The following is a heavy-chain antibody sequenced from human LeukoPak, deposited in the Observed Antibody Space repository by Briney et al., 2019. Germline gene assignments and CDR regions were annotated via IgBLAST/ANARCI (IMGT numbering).Heavy chain of an antibody. CDR1: GYTFTGYY. CDR2: VNPNTGGT. Sequence: ASVKVSCKASGYTFTGYYINWVRQAPGQAPEWVGWVNPNTGGTRYAQKFQGRVTMTRDTSITAAFMELRGLTFDDTAVFYCVREAGPLDWGQGTLVTVSS. V-gene: IGHV1-2*02. CDR3: VREAGPLD. J-gene: IGHJ4*02.